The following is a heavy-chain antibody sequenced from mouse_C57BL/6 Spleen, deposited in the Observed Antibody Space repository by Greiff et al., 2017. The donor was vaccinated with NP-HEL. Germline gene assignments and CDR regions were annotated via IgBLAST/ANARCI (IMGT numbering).Heavy chain of an antibody. CDR1: GYTFTSYW. J-gene: IGHJ4*01. D-gene: IGHD1-1*01. V-gene: IGHV1-50*01. Sequence: QVQLQQPGAELVKPGASVKLSCTASGYTFTSYWMQWVKQRPGQGLEWIGEIDPSDSYTNYNQKFQGKATLTVDTSSSTAYLPLSSLTSEDSAVYYCARRTTVVATEYAMDYWGKGTSVTVAS. CDR2: IDPSDSYT. CDR3: ARRTTVVATEYAMDY.